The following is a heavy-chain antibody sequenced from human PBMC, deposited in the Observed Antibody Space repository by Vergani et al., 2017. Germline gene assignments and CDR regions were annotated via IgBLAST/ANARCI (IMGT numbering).Heavy chain of an antibody. V-gene: IGHV1-2*02. Sequence: QVQLVQSGAEVKKPGSSVKVSCKASGGTFSSYAISWVRQAPGQGLEWMGWINPNSGGTNYAQKFQGRVTMTRDTSISTAYMELSRLRSEDTAVYYCARDINGREVAGYAFDIWGQGTMVTVSS. J-gene: IGHJ3*02. CDR2: INPNSGGT. CDR3: ARDINGREVAGYAFDI. CDR1: GGTFSSYA. D-gene: IGHD6-19*01.